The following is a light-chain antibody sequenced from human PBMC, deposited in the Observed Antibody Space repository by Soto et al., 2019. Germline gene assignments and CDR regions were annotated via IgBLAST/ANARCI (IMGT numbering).Light chain of an antibody. CDR2: EVS. Sequence: QSALTQPPSASGSPGQSVTISCTGTSSDVGAYNYVSWYQQHPGKAPKLIIHEVSKRPSGVPDRFFGSKSGNTASLTVSGLQAEDEADYYCSSYAGNNNGVFGGGTKVTVL. V-gene: IGLV2-8*01. CDR3: SSYAGNNNGV. J-gene: IGLJ3*02. CDR1: SSDVGAYNY.